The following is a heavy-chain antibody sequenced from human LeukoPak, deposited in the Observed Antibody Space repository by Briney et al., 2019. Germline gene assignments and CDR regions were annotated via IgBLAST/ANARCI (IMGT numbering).Heavy chain of an antibody. CDR2: IRYDGTSQ. CDR1: GFTLSIYG. CDR3: AKVGFGWYQIDY. Sequence: GGSLILSCATSGFTLSIYGMHWVRQAPGKGLEWVAFIRYDGTSQYYTDSVKGRFTISRDNSMNTMYLQMNSLRVEDTAVYYCAKVGFGWYQIDYWGQGTLVTVSS. D-gene: IGHD6-19*01. J-gene: IGHJ4*02. V-gene: IGHV3-30*02.